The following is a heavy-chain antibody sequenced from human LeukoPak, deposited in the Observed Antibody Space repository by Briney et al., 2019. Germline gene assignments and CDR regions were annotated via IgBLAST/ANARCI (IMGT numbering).Heavy chain of an antibody. CDR2: ISSSSSTI. V-gene: IGHV3-48*04. Sequence: GGSLRLSCAASGFTFSSYSMSWVRQAPGKGLEWVSYISSSSSTIYYADSVKGRFTISRDNAKNSLYLQMNSLRAEDTAVYYCARDMSSGYPSYYYYGMDVWGQGTTVTVSS. J-gene: IGHJ6*02. CDR3: ARDMSSGYPSYYYYGMDV. CDR1: GFTFSSYS. D-gene: IGHD3-22*01.